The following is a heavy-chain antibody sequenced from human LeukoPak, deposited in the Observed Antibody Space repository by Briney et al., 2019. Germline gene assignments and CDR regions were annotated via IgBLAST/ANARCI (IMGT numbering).Heavy chain of an antibody. CDR3: VHREEGRLYSSGPLGDDAFDI. Sequence: PSQTLSLTCTVSGGSISNGSYYWSWIRQPAGKGLEWIGHIYTSGSTNYNPSLKSRVTISVDTSKNQFSLKLSSVTAADTAVYYCVHREEGRLYSSGPLGDDAFDIWGQGTMVTVSS. D-gene: IGHD6-19*01. V-gene: IGHV4-61*09. J-gene: IGHJ3*02. CDR2: IYTSGST. CDR1: GGSISNGSYY.